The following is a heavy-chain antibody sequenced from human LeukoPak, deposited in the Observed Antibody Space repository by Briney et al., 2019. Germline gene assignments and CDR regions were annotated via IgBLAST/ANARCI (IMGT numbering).Heavy chain of an antibody. Sequence: GASVKVSCKASGYTFTSYGISWVRQAPGQGLEWMGWISAYNGNTNYAQKLQGRVTMTTDTSTSTAYMELRSLRSDDTAVYYCARVGLYGSSWYWVEFYYYMDVWGKGTTVTVSS. V-gene: IGHV1-18*01. J-gene: IGHJ6*03. CDR2: ISAYNGNT. D-gene: IGHD6-13*01. CDR3: ARVGLYGSSWYWVEFYYYMDV. CDR1: GYTFTSYG.